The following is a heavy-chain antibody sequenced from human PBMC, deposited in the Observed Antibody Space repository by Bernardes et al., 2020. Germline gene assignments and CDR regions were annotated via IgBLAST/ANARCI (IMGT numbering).Heavy chain of an antibody. CDR1: GGSISSYY. CDR3: ARGGDCSGGSCYSGGYGMDV. V-gene: IGHV4-59*01. CDR2: IYYSGST. J-gene: IGHJ6*02. Sequence: SETLSLTCTVSGGSISSYYWSWIRQPPGKGLEWIGYIYYSGSTNYNPSLKSRVTISVDTSKNQFSLKLSSVTAADTAVYYCARGGDCSGGSCYSGGYGMDVWGQGTTVTVSS. D-gene: IGHD2-15*01.